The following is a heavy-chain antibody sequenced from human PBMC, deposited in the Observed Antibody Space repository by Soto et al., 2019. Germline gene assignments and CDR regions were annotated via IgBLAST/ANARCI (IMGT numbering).Heavy chain of an antibody. V-gene: IGHV3-7*01. J-gene: IGHJ4*02. D-gene: IGHD3-10*01. CDR1: GFTFSRYW. CDR3: VRLVSDYFDS. Sequence: GGSLRLSCASSGFTFSRYWMTWLRQAPGKGLEWVANIKTDGSEIHDADSVKGRFTISRDNAKNSLYLQMNSLKAEDTAVYYCVRLVSDYFDSWGQGSLVTVSS. CDR2: IKTDGSEI.